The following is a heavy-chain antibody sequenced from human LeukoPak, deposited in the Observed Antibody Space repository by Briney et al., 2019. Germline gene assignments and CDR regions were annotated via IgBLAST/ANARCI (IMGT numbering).Heavy chain of an antibody. D-gene: IGHD3-10*01. V-gene: IGHV4-39*07. CDR1: GGSISSSSYY. CDR3: ARRRYYGSGSSWYFDL. CDR2: INHGGST. J-gene: IGHJ2*01. Sequence: PSETLSLTCTVSGGSISSSSYYWGWIRQPPGKGLEWIGEINHGGSTNYNPSLKSRVTISLDTSKNQFSLKLNSVTAADTAVFYCARRRYYGSGSSWYFDLWGRGTLVTVSS.